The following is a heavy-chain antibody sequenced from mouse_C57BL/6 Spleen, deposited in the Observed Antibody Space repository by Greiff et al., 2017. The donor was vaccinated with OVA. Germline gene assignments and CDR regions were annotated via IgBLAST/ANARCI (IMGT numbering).Heavy chain of an antibody. CDR3: ARHASLQGFAY. CDR2: ISNGGGST. CDR1: GFTFSDYY. D-gene: IGHD1-2*01. Sequence: EVNVVESGGGLVQPGGSLKLSCAASGFTFSDYYMYWVRQTPEKRLEWVAYISNGGGSTYYPDTVKGRFTISRDNAKNTLYLQMSRLKSEDTAMYYCARHASLQGFAYWGQGTLVTVSA. V-gene: IGHV5-12*01. J-gene: IGHJ3*01.